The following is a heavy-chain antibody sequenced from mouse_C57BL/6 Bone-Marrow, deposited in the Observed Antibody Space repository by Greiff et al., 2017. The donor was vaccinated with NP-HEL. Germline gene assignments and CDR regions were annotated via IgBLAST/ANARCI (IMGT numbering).Heavy chain of an antibody. D-gene: IGHD2-3*01. J-gene: IGHJ4*01. V-gene: IGHV3-6*01. Sequence: DVKLQESGPGLVKPSQSLSLTCSVTGYSITSGYYWNWIRQFPGNKLEWMGYISYDGSNNYNPSLKNRISITRDTSKNQFFLKLNSVTTEDTATYDYARGYYDGSNYYAMDYWGQGTSVTVSS. CDR3: ARGYYDGSNYYAMDY. CDR1: GYSITSGYY. CDR2: ISYDGSN.